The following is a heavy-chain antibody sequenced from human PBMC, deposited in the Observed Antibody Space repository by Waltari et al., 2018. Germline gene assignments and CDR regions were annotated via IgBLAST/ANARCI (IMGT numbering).Heavy chain of an antibody. D-gene: IGHD2-21*01. V-gene: IGHV4-39*07. CDR2: IYYSGST. Sequence: QLQLQESGPGLVKPSETLSLTCTVSGGSISSSSYYWGWIRQPPGKGLEWIGSIYYSGSTYYNPSLKSRVTISVDTSKNQFSLKLSSVTAADTAVYYCARPSGRIVVEAFDIWGQGTMVTVSS. J-gene: IGHJ3*02. CDR3: ARPSGRIVVEAFDI. CDR1: GGSISSSSYY.